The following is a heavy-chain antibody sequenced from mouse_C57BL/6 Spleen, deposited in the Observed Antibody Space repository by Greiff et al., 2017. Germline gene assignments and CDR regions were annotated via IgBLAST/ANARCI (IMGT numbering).Heavy chain of an antibody. J-gene: IGHJ1*03. CDR1: GYTFTSYG. CDR2: IDPSDSET. V-gene: IGHV1-52*01. Sequence: VQLQQSGAELVRPGSSVKLSCKASGYTFTSYGMHWVKQRPIQGLEWIGNIDPSDSETHYNQKFKDKDTLTVDKSSSTAYMKLSSLRSENSEVYYCERSERGGRGGDFDVWGTGTTVTVSS. CDR3: ERSERGGRGGDFDV.